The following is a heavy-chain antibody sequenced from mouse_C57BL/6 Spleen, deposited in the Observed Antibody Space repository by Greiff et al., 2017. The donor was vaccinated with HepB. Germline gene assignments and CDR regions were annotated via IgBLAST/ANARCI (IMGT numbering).Heavy chain of an antibody. J-gene: IGHJ3*01. D-gene: IGHD2-4*01. CDR1: GFSLTSYG. CDR2: IWRGGST. CDR3: STPYDYDGPFSY. Sequence: QVQLQQSGPGLVQPSQCLSITCTVPGFSLTSYGVHWVRQSPGKGLEWLGVIWRGGSTDYNAAFMSRLSITKDNSKSQVFFKMDSLQADDTAIYYCSTPYDYDGPFSYWGQGTLVTVSA. V-gene: IGHV2-5*01.